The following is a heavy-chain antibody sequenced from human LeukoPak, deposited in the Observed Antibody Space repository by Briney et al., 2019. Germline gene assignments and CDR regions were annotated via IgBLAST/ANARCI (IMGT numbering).Heavy chain of an antibody. CDR1: GGSFSGSY. J-gene: IGHJ3*02. V-gene: IGHV4-34*01. CDR3: ASLRAYCGGDCYFDAFDI. D-gene: IGHD2-21*02. Sequence: SETLSLTCAVYGGSFSGSYWSWIRQPPGKGLEWIGEINHSGSTNYNPSLKSRVTISVDTSKNQFSLKLSSVTAADTAVYYCASLRAYCGGDCYFDAFDIWGQGTMVTVSS. CDR2: INHSGST.